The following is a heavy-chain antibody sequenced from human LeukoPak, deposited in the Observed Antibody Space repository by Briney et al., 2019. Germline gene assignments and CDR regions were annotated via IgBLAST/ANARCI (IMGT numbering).Heavy chain of an antibody. CDR3: ARVQRWGYSNYFDY. CDR2: INSNGGST. CDR1: GFTFDEYG. D-gene: IGHD4-11*01. J-gene: IGHJ4*02. V-gene: IGHV3-20*04. Sequence: VGSLRLSCAASGFTFDEYGMIWVRQAPGKGLEWVSAINSNGGSTGYADSVKGRFTMSRDNVKNSLYLQMDSLRAEDTALYYCARVQRWGYSNYFDYWGQGNLVTVSS.